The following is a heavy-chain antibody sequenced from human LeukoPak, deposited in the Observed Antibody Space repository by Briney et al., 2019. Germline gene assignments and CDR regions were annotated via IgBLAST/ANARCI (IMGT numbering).Heavy chain of an antibody. CDR1: GFTFSSYS. CDR2: ISYDGSNK. CDR3: VKDFGRVGGAPCT. Sequence: GGSLRLSCAASGFTFSSYSMHWVRQAPGKGLEWVAVISYDGSNKYYADSVKGRFTISRDNSKNTLNLQMRSLRVEDTAIYYCVKDFGRVGGAPCTWGQGTLVTVSS. J-gene: IGHJ5*02. D-gene: IGHD3-16*01. V-gene: IGHV3-30*14.